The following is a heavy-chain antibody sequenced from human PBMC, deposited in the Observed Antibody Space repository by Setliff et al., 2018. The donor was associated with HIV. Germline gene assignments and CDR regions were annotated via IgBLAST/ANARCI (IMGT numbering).Heavy chain of an antibody. Sequence: ASVKVSCKTSGFAFTNYGFTWVRQAPGQGLEWMGWISAYSGETFSTLKFRDRVTLTTDTSTNTDHMELRSLTYGDTAVYFFARGWDYGGRKPEDLVQGTLVTVSS. CDR1: GFAFTNYG. CDR3: ARGWDYGGRKPED. V-gene: IGHV1-18*01. CDR2: ISAYSGET. D-gene: IGHD3-10*01. J-gene: IGHJ4*02.